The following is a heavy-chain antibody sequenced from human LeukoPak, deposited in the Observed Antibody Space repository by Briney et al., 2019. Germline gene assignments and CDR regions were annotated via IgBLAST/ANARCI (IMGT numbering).Heavy chain of an antibody. CDR3: ARDLEYGTSSGLGI. V-gene: IGHV3-13*01. Sequence: PGGSLRLSCAASGFTLSSYDMHWVAHPTGKGVEWFAILGTAGDSYYAGSVKGRFTISRENPENSLYLQMSSLRGGDTAVYYCARDLEYGTSSGLGIWGQGTLVTVSS. CDR1: GFTLSSYD. J-gene: IGHJ4*02. D-gene: IGHD6-6*01. CDR2: LGTAGDS.